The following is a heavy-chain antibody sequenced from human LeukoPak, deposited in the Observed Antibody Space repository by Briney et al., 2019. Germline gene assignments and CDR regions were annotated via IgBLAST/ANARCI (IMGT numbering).Heavy chain of an antibody. CDR3: ARNAGYSGYVWFDP. Sequence: GGSLRLSCAASGFTFSSYEMNWVRQAPGKGLEWVSNISSSGSTIYYADSVKGRFTISRDNAKNSLYLQMNSLRAEDTAVYYCARNAGYSGYVWFDPWGQGTLVTVSS. J-gene: IGHJ5*02. CDR2: ISSSGSTI. V-gene: IGHV3-48*03. D-gene: IGHD5-12*01. CDR1: GFTFSSYE.